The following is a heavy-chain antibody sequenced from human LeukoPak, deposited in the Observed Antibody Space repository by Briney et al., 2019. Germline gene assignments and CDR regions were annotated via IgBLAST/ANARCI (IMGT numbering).Heavy chain of an antibody. D-gene: IGHD5-18*01. CDR1: GFTFSSYG. Sequence: GGTLRLSCAASGFTFSSYGMHWVRHAPGKGLEWVAFIRYDGSNKYYADSVKGRFTISRDNSKNTLYLQMNRLRAEDTAVYYCAKDLGYSYGYAGVDYWGQGTLVTVSS. CDR3: AKDLGYSYGYAGVDY. V-gene: IGHV3-30*02. J-gene: IGHJ4*02. CDR2: IRYDGSNK.